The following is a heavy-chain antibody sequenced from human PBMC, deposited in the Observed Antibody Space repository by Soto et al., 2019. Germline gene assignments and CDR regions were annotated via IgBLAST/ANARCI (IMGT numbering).Heavy chain of an antibody. CDR1: GYTFTSYY. D-gene: IGHD3-22*01. CDR3: ARDPGRNYYDSSGYPDY. CDR2: INPSGGST. V-gene: IGHV1-46*01. Sequence: ASVKVSCKASGYTFTSYYMHWVRQAPGQGLEWMGIINPSGGSTSYAQKFQGRVTMTRDTSTSTVYMELSSLRSEDTAVYYCARDPGRNYYDSSGYPDYWGQGTLVTVSS. J-gene: IGHJ4*02.